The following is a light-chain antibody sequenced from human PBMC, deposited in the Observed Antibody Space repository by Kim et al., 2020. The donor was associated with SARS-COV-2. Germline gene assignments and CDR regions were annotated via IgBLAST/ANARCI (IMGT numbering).Light chain of an antibody. CDR1: SGSIANSH. Sequence: KKVTISCTRSSGSIANSHVHWYQQRPGSSPTTVVYDDNQRPSGVPDRFSASIDSSSNSAALTISGLKTEDEADYYCQSYDSDSQGVFGGGTQLTVL. V-gene: IGLV6-57*01. CDR2: DDN. CDR3: QSYDSDSQGV. J-gene: IGLJ3*02.